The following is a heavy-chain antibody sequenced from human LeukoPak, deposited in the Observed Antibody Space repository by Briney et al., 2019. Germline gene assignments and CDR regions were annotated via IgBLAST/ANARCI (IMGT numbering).Heavy chain of an antibody. CDR2: IIPIFGTA. Sequence: SVKVSCKASGGTFSSYAISWVRQAPGQGLEWMGGIIPIFGTANYAQKFQGRVTMTRDTSTSTVSMELSSLRSEDTAVYFCARQEDSSGYYYYYWGQGTLVTVSS. CDR3: ARQEDSSGYYYYY. J-gene: IGHJ4*02. V-gene: IGHV1-69*05. D-gene: IGHD3-22*01. CDR1: GGTFSSYA.